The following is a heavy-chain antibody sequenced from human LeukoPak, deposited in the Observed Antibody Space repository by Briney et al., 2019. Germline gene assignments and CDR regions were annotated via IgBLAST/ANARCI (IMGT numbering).Heavy chain of an antibody. CDR3: ARAISGSYSAFDI. CDR2: INPNSGGT. D-gene: IGHD1-26*01. Sequence: ASVKVSCKASGYTFTGYYMHWVRQAPGQGLEWMGWINPNSGGTNYAQKFLGRVTMTRDTSITTAYMELSSLRSEDTAVYYCARAISGSYSAFDIWGQGTMVTVSS. J-gene: IGHJ3*02. CDR1: GYTFTGYY. V-gene: IGHV1-2*02.